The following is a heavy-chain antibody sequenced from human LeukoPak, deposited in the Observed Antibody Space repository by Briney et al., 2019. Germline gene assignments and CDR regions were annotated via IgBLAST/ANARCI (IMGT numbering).Heavy chain of an antibody. Sequence: ASVKVSCKASGYTFTDYYMHWVRQAPGQGLEWMGWINPNSGGTYYAQKFQGRVSTTRGTSISTAYMELSSLRSDDTAVYYCYYRVSSGYLTWGQGTLVAVSS. J-gene: IGHJ4*02. CDR3: YYRVSSGYLT. V-gene: IGHV1-2*02. D-gene: IGHD3-22*01. CDR1: GYTFTDYY. CDR2: INPNSGGT.